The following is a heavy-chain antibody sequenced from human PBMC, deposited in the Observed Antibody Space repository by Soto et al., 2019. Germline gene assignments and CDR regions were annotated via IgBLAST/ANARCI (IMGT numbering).Heavy chain of an antibody. CDR2: ISGSGGST. CDR1: GFTFSSYA. Sequence: GGSLRLSCAASGFTFSSYAMSWVRQAPGKGLEWVSAISGSGGSTYYADSVKGRFTISRDNSKNTLYLQMNSLRAEDTAVYYCAKSATVRVLGGVVYYYYYGMDVWGQGTTVTVSS. CDR3: AKSATVRVLGGVVYYYYYGMDV. J-gene: IGHJ6*02. D-gene: IGHD3-10*01. V-gene: IGHV3-23*01.